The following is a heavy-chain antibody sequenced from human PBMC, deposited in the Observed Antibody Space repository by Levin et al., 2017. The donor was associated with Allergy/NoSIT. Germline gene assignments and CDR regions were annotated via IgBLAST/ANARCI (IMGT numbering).Heavy chain of an antibody. CDR3: ARGPDISGSNYYFDY. J-gene: IGHJ4*02. CDR2: IYPGDSET. CDR1: GYSFTSYW. V-gene: IGHV5-51*01. D-gene: IGHD3-22*01. Sequence: GESLKISCKGSGYSFTSYWTGWVRQMPGKGLEWMGIIYPGDSETRYSPSFQGQVTISADKSITTAYLQWSSLQASDTAMYYCARGPDISGSNYYFDYWAQGTLVTVSS.